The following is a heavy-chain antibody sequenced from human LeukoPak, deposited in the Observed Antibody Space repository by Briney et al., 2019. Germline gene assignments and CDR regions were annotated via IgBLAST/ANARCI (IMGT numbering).Heavy chain of an antibody. V-gene: IGHV3-23*01. CDR1: GFTFSDYW. CDR3: AKDGVAIVVVPAATPSPYYYYYMDV. Sequence: GGSLRLSCAASGFTFSDYWLHWVRQAPGKGLEWVSAISGSGGSTYYADSVKGRFTISRDNSKNTLYLQMNSLRAEDTAVYYCAKDGVAIVVVPAATPSPYYYYYMDVWGKGTTVTISS. D-gene: IGHD2-2*02. CDR2: ISGSGGST. J-gene: IGHJ6*03.